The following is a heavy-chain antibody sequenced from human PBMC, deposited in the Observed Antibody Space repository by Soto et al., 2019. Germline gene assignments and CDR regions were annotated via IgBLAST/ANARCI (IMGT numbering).Heavy chain of an antibody. D-gene: IGHD3-10*01. CDR1: GFTVSSNY. Sequence: EVQLVESGGGLVQPGGSLRLSCAASGFTVSSNYMSWVRQAPGKGLAWVSVIYSGGSTYYADSVKVRFTISRDNSKNTLYLQMNSLRAEDTAVYYCASTTWFGEVIWFDPWGQGTLVTVSS. CDR2: IYSGGST. CDR3: ASTTWFGEVIWFDP. J-gene: IGHJ5*02. V-gene: IGHV3-66*01.